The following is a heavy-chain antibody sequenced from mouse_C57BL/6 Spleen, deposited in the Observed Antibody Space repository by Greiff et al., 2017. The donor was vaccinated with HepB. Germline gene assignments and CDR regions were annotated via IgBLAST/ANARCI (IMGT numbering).Heavy chain of an antibody. J-gene: IGHJ1*03. CDR3: ARGGLRRWYFDV. CDR1: GYTFTSYW. Sequence: QVQLQQPGAELVKPGASVKLSCKASGYTFTSYWMQWVKQRPGQGLEWIGEIDPSDSYTNYNQKFKGKATLTVDTSSSTAYMQLSSLTSEDSAVYYCARGGLRRWYFDVWGTVTTVTVAS. CDR2: IDPSDSYT. V-gene: IGHV1-50*01. D-gene: IGHD2-4*01.